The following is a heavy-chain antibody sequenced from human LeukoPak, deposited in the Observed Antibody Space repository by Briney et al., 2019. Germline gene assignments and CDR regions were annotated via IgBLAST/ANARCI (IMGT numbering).Heavy chain of an antibody. Sequence: GGSLRLSCAASGFTFSSYSMNWVRQAPGKGLEWVSSISSSSSYIYYADSVKGRFTISRDNAKNPLYLQMNSLRAEDTAVYYCVRDRSPGYFDYWGQGTLVTVSS. J-gene: IGHJ4*02. V-gene: IGHV3-21*01. D-gene: IGHD3-10*01. CDR2: ISSSSSYI. CDR1: GFTFSSYS. CDR3: VRDRSPGYFDY.